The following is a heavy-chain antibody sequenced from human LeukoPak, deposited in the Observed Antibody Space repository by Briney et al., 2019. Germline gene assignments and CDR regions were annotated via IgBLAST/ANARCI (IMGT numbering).Heavy chain of an antibody. CDR2: ISNNGGST. V-gene: IGHV3-23*01. CDR3: AKRASGSGTSLYYFDY. D-gene: IGHD3-10*01. CDR1: GFTFSSYA. Sequence: GGSLRLSCAASGFTFSSYAMSWVRQAPGRGREGGSVISNNGGSTFYADSVKGRFTISRDNSKNTLYLQMNSLRAKDTAVYYCAKRASGSGTSLYYFDYWGQGTLVTVSS. J-gene: IGHJ4*02.